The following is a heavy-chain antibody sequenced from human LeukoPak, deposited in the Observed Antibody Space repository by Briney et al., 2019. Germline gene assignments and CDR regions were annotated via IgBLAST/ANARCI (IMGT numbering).Heavy chain of an antibody. CDR3: ARGGTMGNANWFDP. J-gene: IGHJ5*02. CDR1: GGSISSYY. V-gene: IGHV4-4*07. D-gene: IGHD3-16*01. CDR2: IYTSGST. Sequence: PSEPLSLTCTVSGGSISSYYWSWIRQPAGKGLEWIGRIYTSGSTNYNPSLKSRVTMSVDTSKNQFSLKLSSVTAADTAMYYCARGGTMGNANWFDPWGQGTLVTVSS.